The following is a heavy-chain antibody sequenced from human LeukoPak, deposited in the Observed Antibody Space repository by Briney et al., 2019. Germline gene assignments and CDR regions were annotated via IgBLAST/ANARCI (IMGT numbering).Heavy chain of an antibody. D-gene: IGHD6-19*01. Sequence: SVKVSCKASGGTFSSYAISWVRQAPGQGLEWMGGIIPIFGTANYAQKFQGRVTITADKSTSTAYMELSSLRSEDTAVYYCARGVIAVAGTVDYWGQGTLVTVSS. CDR3: ARGVIAVAGTVDY. CDR2: IIPIFGTA. J-gene: IGHJ4*02. V-gene: IGHV1-69*06. CDR1: GGTFSSYA.